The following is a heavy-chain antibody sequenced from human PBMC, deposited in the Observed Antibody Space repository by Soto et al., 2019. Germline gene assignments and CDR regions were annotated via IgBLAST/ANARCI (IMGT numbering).Heavy chain of an antibody. J-gene: IGHJ4*02. CDR3: ARLGVATMGYYFDY. CDR1: GGSISSYY. Sequence: PSETLSLTCTVSGGSISSYYWSWIRQPPGKGLEWIGYIYYSGSTNYNPSLKSRVTISVDTSKNQFSLKLSSVTAADTAVYYCARLGVATMGYYFDYWGQGTLVTVS. CDR2: IYYSGST. D-gene: IGHD5-12*01. V-gene: IGHV4-59*08.